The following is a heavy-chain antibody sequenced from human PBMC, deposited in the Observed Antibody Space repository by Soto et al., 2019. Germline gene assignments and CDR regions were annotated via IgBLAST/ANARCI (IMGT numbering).Heavy chain of an antibody. J-gene: IGHJ5*02. CDR3: ASEGGHIAARTPGWFDP. D-gene: IGHD6-6*01. Sequence: ASVKVSCKASGYTFTIYYMHGVLQSPLQWLEWMGIINPSGGSTSYAQKFQGRVTMTRDTSTSTVYMELSSLRSEDTAVYYCASEGGHIAARTPGWFDPWGQGTLVTVSS. CDR1: GYTFTIYY. V-gene: IGHV1-46*01. CDR2: INPSGGST.